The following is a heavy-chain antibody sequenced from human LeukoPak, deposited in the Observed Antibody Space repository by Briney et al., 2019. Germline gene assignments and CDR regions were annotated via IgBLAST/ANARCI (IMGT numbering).Heavy chain of an antibody. CDR3: ARQNSVDFDI. CDR2: IDPSDSYT. J-gene: IGHJ3*02. CDR1: GYSFTNYW. D-gene: IGHD2-21*01. V-gene: IGHV5-10-1*01. Sequence: GESLKISCKGSGYSFTNYWITWVRQMPGKGLEWMGRIDPSDSYTDYSPSFQGHVTTSVDKSISTAYLQWSSLKASDTAIYYCARQNSVDFDIWGQGTMATVSS.